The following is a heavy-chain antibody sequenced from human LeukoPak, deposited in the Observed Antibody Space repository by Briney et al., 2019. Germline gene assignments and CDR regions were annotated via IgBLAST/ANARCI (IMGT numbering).Heavy chain of an antibody. CDR3: ARDRGYSYGYFDY. V-gene: IGHV4-61*02. CDR2: IYTSGST. CDR1: GGSISSGSYY. Sequence: PSQTLSLTCTVSGGSISSGSYYWSWIRQPAGKGLELIGRIYTSGSTNYNPSLKSRVTISVDTSKNQFSLKLSSVTAADTAVYYCARDRGYSYGYFDYWGQGTLVTVSS. D-gene: IGHD5-18*01. J-gene: IGHJ4*02.